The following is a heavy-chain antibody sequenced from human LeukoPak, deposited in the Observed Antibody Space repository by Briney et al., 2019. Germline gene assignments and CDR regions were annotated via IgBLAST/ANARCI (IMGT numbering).Heavy chain of an antibody. D-gene: IGHD6-19*01. CDR3: ASALYSSGWYLGYYYYGMDV. CDR2: INAGNGNT. J-gene: IGHJ6*02. Sequence: GASVKVSCKASGYTFTSYAMHWVRQAPGQRLEWMGWINAGNGNTKYSQKFQGRVTITRDTSASTAYMELSSLRSEDTAVYYCASALYSSGWYLGYYYYGMDVWGQGTTVTVSS. CDR1: GYTFTSYA. V-gene: IGHV1-3*01.